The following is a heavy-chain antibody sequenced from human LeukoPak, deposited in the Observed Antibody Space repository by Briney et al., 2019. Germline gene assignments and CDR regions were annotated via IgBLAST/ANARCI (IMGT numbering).Heavy chain of an antibody. D-gene: IGHD5-12*01. CDR2: IWSDGSYK. CDR1: GFTFSSYG. V-gene: IGHV3-33*06. CDR3: AKTSRGNSGYDSPFDY. Sequence: QSGGSLRLSCAASGFTFSSYGFHWVRQAPGKGLEWVAVIWSDGSYKYYADSVKGRFTISRDNSKHTLYLQMNSLRAEDTAVYYCAKTSRGNSGYDSPFDYWGQGTLVTVSS. J-gene: IGHJ4*02.